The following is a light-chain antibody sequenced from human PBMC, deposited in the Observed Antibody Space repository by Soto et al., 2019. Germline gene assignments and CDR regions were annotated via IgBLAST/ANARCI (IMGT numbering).Light chain of an antibody. CDR1: SSNIGNNY. CDR3: GTWDSSLSAVV. Sequence: QSVLTQPPSVSAAPGQKVTISCSVSSSNIGNNYVSWYQQLPGTAPKLLIYDNNKRPSGIPDRLSGSKSGTSATLGITGLQTGDEADYYCGTWDSSLSAVVFGGGTQLTVL. J-gene: IGLJ2*01. CDR2: DNN. V-gene: IGLV1-51*01.